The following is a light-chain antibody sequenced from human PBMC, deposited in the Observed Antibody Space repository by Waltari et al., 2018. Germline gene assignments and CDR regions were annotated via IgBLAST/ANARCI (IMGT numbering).Light chain of an antibody. CDR1: SSDGGGYNY. V-gene: IGLV2-11*01. CDR3: CSYSGSYSFVV. Sequence: QSALTQPRSVSGSPGQSVAISCTGTSSDGGGYNYVSWYQQEQGKAPKLMIYDVSKRPSGVPDRFSGSKSGNTASLTISGLQAEDEADYYCCSYSGSYSFVVFGGGTKLTVL. CDR2: DVS. J-gene: IGLJ2*01.